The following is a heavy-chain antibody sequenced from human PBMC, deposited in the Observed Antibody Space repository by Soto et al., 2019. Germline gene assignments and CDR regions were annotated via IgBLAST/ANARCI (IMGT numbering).Heavy chain of an antibody. CDR1: GFSGFTFIDYA. J-gene: IGHJ4*02. Sequence: PGGSLRLSCAASGFSGFTFIDYAMSWVRQAPGKGLEWVSAISGSGDSTSSADSVKGRFTISRDNSKNTLYLQMNSLRAEDTAVYYCENLLGTIWGGFDQWGQGTLVTVSS. V-gene: IGHV3-23*01. CDR2: ISGSGDST. CDR3: ENLLGTIWGGFDQ. D-gene: IGHD3-16*01.